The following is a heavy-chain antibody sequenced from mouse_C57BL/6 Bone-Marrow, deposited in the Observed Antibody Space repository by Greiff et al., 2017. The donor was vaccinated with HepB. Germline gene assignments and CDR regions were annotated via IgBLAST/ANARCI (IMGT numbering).Heavy chain of an antibody. CDR2: ISNLAYSI. CDR3: ARLAYYGSSYDDFEV. V-gene: IGHV5-15*01. Sequence: EVKLVESGGGLVQPGGSLKLSCAASGFTFSDYGMAWVRQAPRKGPEWVAFISNLAYSIYYADTVTGRFTISRENAKNTLYLEMSSLRSEDTAMYYCARLAYYGSSYDDFEVWGTGTTVTVSS. J-gene: IGHJ1*03. CDR1: GFTFSDYG. D-gene: IGHD1-1*01.